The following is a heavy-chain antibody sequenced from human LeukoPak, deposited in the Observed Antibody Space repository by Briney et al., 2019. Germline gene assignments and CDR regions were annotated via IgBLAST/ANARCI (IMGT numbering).Heavy chain of an antibody. Sequence: SETLSLTCTVSGGSISSGGYSWSWIRQPPGKGMEFIAYIYYTGNTYFNPSLKSRVTISVDTSKNQFSLKLTSVTAADTAVYYCARPAIAAAYYDAFDIWGQGTMVTVSS. V-gene: IGHV4-30-4*07. CDR3: ARPAIAAAYYDAFDI. D-gene: IGHD6-13*01. CDR2: IYYTGNT. J-gene: IGHJ3*02. CDR1: GGSISSGGYS.